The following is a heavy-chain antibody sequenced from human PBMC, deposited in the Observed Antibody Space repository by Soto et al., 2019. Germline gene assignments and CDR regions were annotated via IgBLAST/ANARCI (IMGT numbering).Heavy chain of an antibody. J-gene: IGHJ1*01. CDR2: ISGSGGST. V-gene: IGHV3-23*01. Sequence: GGSLRVTCVAFGGTCSSKAMSWVRQAPGKGLEWVSAISGSGGSTYYADSVKGRFTISRDNSKNTLYLQMNSLRAEDTAVYYCAKNSVARYDSSGYFYLVAEYFQHWGQGTLVTVSS. CDR1: GGTCSSKA. D-gene: IGHD3-22*01. CDR3: AKNSVARYDSSGYFYLVAEYFQH.